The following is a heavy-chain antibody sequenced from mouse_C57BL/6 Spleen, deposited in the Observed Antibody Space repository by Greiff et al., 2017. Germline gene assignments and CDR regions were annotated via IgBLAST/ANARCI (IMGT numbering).Heavy chain of an antibody. CDR2: IDPSDSET. D-gene: IGHD3-2*02. J-gene: IGHJ3*01. V-gene: IGHV1-52*01. CDR3: ARESNSSGYQGFAY. Sequence: QVQLQQPGAELVRPGSSVKLSCKASGYTFTSYWMHWVKQRPIQGLEWIGNIDPSDSETHYNQKFKDKATLTVDKSSSTAYMQLSSLTSEDSAVYYCARESNSSGYQGFAYWGQGTLVTVSA. CDR1: GYTFTSYW.